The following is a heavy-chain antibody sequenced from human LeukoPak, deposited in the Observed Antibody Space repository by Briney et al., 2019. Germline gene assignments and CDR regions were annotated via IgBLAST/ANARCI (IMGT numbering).Heavy chain of an antibody. Sequence: QPGGSLRLSCAASGFTLSNYAMSWVRQAPGKGLEWVAGINNDGTATYYADSVKGRFTISRDNAKNTVYLQMNGLRAEDTTVYYCATVSEYWGQGTLVTVSS. V-gene: IGHV3-74*01. CDR1: GFTLSNYA. CDR2: INNDGTAT. CDR3: ATVSEY. J-gene: IGHJ4*02.